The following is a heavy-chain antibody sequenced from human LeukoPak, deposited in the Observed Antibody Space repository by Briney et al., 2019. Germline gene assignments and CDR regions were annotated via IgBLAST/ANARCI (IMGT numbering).Heavy chain of an antibody. CDR2: IYHSGST. D-gene: IGHD3-3*01. V-gene: IGHV4-30-2*01. CDR3: ARVRLERGIFGGPHYYMDV. CDR1: GGSISSGGYY. Sequence: SQTLSLTCTVSGGSISSGGYYWSWIRQPPGKGLEWIGYIYHSGSTYYNPSLKSRVTISVHRSKNQFSLKLSSVTAADTAVYYCARVRLERGIFGGPHYYMDVWGKGTTVTVSS. J-gene: IGHJ6*03.